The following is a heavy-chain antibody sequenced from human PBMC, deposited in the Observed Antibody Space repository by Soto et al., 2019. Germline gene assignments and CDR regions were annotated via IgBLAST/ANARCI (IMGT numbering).Heavy chain of an antibody. CDR3: ARVLIPGIVGATAPEYYFDY. Sequence: ASVKVSCKASGYTFTSYGISWVRQAPGQGLEWMGWISAYNGNTNYAQKLQGRVTMTTDTSTSTAYMELRSLRSDDTAVYYCARVLIPGIVGATAPEYYFDYWGQGTLVTVSS. V-gene: IGHV1-18*01. J-gene: IGHJ4*02. D-gene: IGHD1-26*01. CDR1: GYTFTSYG. CDR2: ISAYNGNT.